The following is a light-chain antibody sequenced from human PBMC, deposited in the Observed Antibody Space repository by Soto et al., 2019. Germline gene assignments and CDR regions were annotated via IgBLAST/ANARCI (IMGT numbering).Light chain of an antibody. J-gene: IGKJ2*01. V-gene: IGKV3-20*01. Sequence: EIVLTQSPDTLSLSPGERAALSCRASQSVSSGHLAWYQQKPGQAPRLLFYGASNRTTGIPDRFSGSGSGTDFTLTISRLEPEDFAVYSCHQSGTSPDPFCQGPKLEI. CDR2: GAS. CDR3: HQSGTSPDP. CDR1: QSVSSGH.